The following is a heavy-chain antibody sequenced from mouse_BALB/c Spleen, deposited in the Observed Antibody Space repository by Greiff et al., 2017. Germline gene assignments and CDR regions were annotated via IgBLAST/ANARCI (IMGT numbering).Heavy chain of an antibody. CDR2: ISSGSSTI. Sequence: EVKLVESGGGLVQPGGSRKLSCAASGFTFSSFGMHWVRQAPEKGLEWVAYISSGSSTIYYADTVKGRFTISRDNPKNTLFLQMTSLRSEDTAMYYWASDDYGSSYFDYWGQGTPVTVSA. CDR1: GFTFSSFG. J-gene: IGHJ3*01. CDR3: ASDDYGSSYFDY. V-gene: IGHV5-17*02. D-gene: IGHD1-1*01.